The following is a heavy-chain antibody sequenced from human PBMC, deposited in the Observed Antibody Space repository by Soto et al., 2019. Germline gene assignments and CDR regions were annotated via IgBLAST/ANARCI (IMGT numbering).Heavy chain of an antibody. CDR3: AREVEVDYYYYGMDV. Sequence: SVKVSCKASGGGNLRDYRTTWVRRAPGQGLEWMGGIIPKLGSANYAQNFQGRVTVTADESTNTVYMELRSLRSDDTAVYYCAREVEVDYYYYGMDVWGQGTTVTVSS. J-gene: IGHJ6*02. V-gene: IGHV1-69*13. CDR1: GGGNLRDYR. CDR2: IIPKLGSA. D-gene: IGHD2-15*01.